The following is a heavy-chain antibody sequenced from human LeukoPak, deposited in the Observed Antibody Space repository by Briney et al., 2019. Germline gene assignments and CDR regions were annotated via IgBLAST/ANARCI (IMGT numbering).Heavy chain of an antibody. CDR1: GFTFSSYG. J-gene: IGHJ6*04. V-gene: IGHV3-30*18. Sequence: GGSLRLSCAASGFTFSSYGMHWVRQAPGKGLEWVAVISYDGSNKYYADSVKGRFTISRDNAKNSLYLQMISLRAEDTAVYYCSELGITMIGGVWGKGTTVTISS. CDR2: ISYDGSNK. D-gene: IGHD3-10*02. CDR3: SELGITMIGGV.